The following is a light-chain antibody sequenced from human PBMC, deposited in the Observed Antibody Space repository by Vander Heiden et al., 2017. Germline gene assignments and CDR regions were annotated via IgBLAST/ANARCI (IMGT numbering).Light chain of an antibody. CDR2: GAS. Sequence: EIVLTQSPATLSLSPGERATLSCRASQSVSYYLAWYQQKPGQAPRLLIYGASKRATGIPARFSGSGYGTDFTLTISSLEPEDFAVYYCHQPSNWPQYTFGGGTKVEIK. CDR3: HQPSNWPQYT. CDR1: QSVSYY. J-gene: IGKJ4*01. V-gene: IGKV3-11*01.